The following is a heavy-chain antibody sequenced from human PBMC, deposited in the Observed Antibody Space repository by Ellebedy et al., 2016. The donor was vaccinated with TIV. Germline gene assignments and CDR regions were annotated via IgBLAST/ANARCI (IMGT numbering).Heavy chain of an antibody. CDR3: ARDDYGESGGMDV. D-gene: IGHD4-17*01. J-gene: IGHJ6*02. Sequence: GGSLRLSCAASGFTFSDYYMGWIRQAPGKGLEWVSYISSSGTNIYHADSVKGQFTISRDNAKNSLYLQMNSLRAEDTAVYYCARDDYGESGGMDVWGQGTTVTVSS. CDR1: GFTFSDYY. V-gene: IGHV3-11*01. CDR2: ISSSGTNI.